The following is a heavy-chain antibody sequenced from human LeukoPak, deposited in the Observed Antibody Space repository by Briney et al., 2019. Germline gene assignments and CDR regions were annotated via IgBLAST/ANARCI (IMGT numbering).Heavy chain of an antibody. V-gene: IGHV1-8*02. CDR1: GGTFSSYA. CDR2: MSPHSGNT. CDR3: ARDTYYYDSSGYISYYYYMDV. J-gene: IGHJ6*03. Sequence: ASVKVSCKASGGTFSSYAISWVRQAPGQGLEWMGWMSPHSGNTGYAQKFQGRVTMTRDTSINTAYMELRSLRSDDTAVYYCARDTYYYDSSGYISYYYYMDVWGKGTTVTVSS. D-gene: IGHD3-22*01.